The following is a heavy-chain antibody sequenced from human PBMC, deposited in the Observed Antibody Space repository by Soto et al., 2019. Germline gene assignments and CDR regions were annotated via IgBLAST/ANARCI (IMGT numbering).Heavy chain of an antibody. Sequence: SEPLCLTWTVSGVYVSSGDDYWSRNRQPPGKGLEWIGYIYYSGNTNYNPSLKSRVIISVDTSKNLFSLKLTSVTAADTAVYYCARIPVDTSMIYWLDPWGQGTLVNVSS. J-gene: IGHJ5*02. CDR3: ARIPVDTSMIYWLDP. V-gene: IGHV4-61*08. CDR1: GVYVSSGDDY. CDR2: IYYSGNT. D-gene: IGHD5-18*01.